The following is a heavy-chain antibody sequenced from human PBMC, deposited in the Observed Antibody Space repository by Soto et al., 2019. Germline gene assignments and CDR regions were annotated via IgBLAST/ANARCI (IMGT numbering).Heavy chain of an antibody. CDR1: GYTFTHYY. J-gene: IGHJ4*02. CDR2: INPSGGST. CDR3: ARPPFPGCINGVCYPCDH. Sequence: QVQLVQSGAEVKKPGASVKVSCKASGYTFTHYYIHWVRQAPGQGLEWMGMINPSGGSTDYAQKFPGRVTMTTGTSTTTVYIELSSLRSDDTAVYYCARPPFPGCINGVCYPCDHWGQGTLVTVSS. V-gene: IGHV1-46*01. D-gene: IGHD2-8*01.